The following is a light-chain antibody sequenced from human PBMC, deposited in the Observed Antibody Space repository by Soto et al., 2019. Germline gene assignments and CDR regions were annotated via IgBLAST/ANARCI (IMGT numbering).Light chain of an antibody. V-gene: IGKV1-39*01. CDR3: QQSYSSPPT. CDR1: QSISNH. J-gene: IGKJ1*01. Sequence: DLQMPQSPPSLSASVEESVILSSRATQSISNHLNWYQQKPGKAPKLLIFAASSLQSGVPSRFSGSRSGPDFTLTISSLQPEDFATYYCQQSYSSPPTFGQGTKVDIK. CDR2: AAS.